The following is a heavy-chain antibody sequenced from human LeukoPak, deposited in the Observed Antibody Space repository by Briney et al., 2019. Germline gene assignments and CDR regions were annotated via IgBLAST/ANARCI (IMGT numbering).Heavy chain of an antibody. J-gene: IGHJ6*03. Sequence: PGGSLRLSCAASGFTFSSNSMNWVRQAPGKGLEWVSSISSSSSYIYYADSVKGRFTISRDNAKNSLYLQMNSLRAEDMALYYCAKGGLGSGSSYYYYYMDVWGKGTTVTVSS. CDR3: AKGGLGSGSSYYYYYMDV. CDR2: ISSSSSYI. D-gene: IGHD3-10*01. V-gene: IGHV3-21*04. CDR1: GFTFSSNS.